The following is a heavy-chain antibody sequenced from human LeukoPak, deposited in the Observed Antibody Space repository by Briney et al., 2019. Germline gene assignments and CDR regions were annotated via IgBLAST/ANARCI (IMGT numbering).Heavy chain of an antibody. CDR3: ANYGAARYFDWINFDY. J-gene: IGHJ4*02. V-gene: IGHV3-23*01. D-gene: IGHD3-9*01. Sequence: PGGSLRLSCAASGFTFSIYGMSWVRQAPGKGLEWVSAISGSGGSTYYADSVKGRFTISRDNSKNTLYLQMNSLRAEDTAVYYCANYGAARYFDWINFDYWGQGALVTVSS. CDR2: ISGSGGST. CDR1: GFTFSIYG.